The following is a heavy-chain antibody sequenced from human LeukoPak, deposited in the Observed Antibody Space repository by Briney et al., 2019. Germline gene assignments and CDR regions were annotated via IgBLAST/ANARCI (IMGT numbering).Heavy chain of an antibody. J-gene: IGHJ5*02. D-gene: IGHD2-21*02. CDR2: IYYSGST. V-gene: IGHV4-61*08. CDR1: GGSISSGGYS. Sequence: SETLSLTCAVSGGSISSGGYSWSWIRQPPGKGLEWIASIYYSGSTKYNPSLKSRVTISLDRSKNQFSLKLRSVTAADTAVYYCARLQVHCGGDCYTRWFDPWGQGTLVTVSS. CDR3: ARLQVHCGGDCYTRWFDP.